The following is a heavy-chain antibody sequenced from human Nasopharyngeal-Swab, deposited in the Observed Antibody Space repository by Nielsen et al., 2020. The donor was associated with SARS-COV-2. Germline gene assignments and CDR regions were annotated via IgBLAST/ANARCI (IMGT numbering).Heavy chain of an antibody. V-gene: IGHV3-30-3*01. D-gene: IGHD5-24*01. CDR1: GFTFSSYA. J-gene: IGHJ4*02. CDR2: ISYDGSNK. Sequence: GGSPRLSCAASGFTFSSYAMHWVRQAPGKGLEWVAVISYDGSNKYYADSVKGRFTISRDNSKNTLYLQMNSLRAEDTAVYYCARDGYNYFDYWGQGTLVTVSS. CDR3: ARDGYNYFDY.